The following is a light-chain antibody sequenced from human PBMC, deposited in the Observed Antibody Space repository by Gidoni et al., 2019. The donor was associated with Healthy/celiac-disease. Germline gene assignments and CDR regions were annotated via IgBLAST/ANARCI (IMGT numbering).Light chain of an antibody. J-gene: IGKJ4*01. CDR2: GAS. CDR3: QQYGSSPSLT. V-gene: IGKV3-20*01. CDR1: QSVSSSY. Sequence: EIVFTQSPGTLSLSPGERATLSCRASQSVSSSYLAWYQQKPGQAPRLLIDGASSRATGIPDRFSGSGSGTDFTLTISRLEPEDFAVYYCQQYGSSPSLTFGGGTKVEIK.